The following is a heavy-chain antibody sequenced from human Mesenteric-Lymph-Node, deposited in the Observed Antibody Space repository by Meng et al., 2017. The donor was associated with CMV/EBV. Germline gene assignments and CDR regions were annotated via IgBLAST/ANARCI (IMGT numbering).Heavy chain of an antibody. V-gene: IGHV3-53*01. CDR3: ARGAAGGYYYYGMDV. J-gene: IGHJ6*02. CDR2: IYSGGST. CDR1: GFTVSSNY. D-gene: IGHD1-26*01. Sequence: GESLKISCAASGFTVSSNYMSWVRQAPGKGLEWVSVIYSGGSTYYADSVKGRFTISRDNAKNSLYLQMNSLRAEDTALYYCARGAAGGYYYYGMDVWGQGTTVTVSS.